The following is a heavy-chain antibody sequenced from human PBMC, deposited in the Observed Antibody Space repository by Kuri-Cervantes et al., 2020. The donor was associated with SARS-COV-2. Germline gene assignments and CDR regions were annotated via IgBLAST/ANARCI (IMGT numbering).Heavy chain of an antibody. CDR1: GFPFSSYE. CDR2: ISNTGSTI. CDR3: ARGSSSTYFDY. J-gene: IGHJ4*02. D-gene: IGHD6-6*01. Sequence: GESLKISCAASGFPFSSYEINWVRQAPGRGLEWLSYISNTGSTIYYADSVKGRFNISRDNAKNSLSLQMNSLRAEDTAVYYCARGSSSTYFDYWGQGTLVTVSS. V-gene: IGHV3-48*03.